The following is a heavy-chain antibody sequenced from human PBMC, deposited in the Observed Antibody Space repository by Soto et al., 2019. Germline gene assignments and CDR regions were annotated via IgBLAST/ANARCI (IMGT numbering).Heavy chain of an antibody. CDR3: AHILVDCSGGSCYDQGFDY. CDR1: GFSLSTRGVG. J-gene: IGHJ4*02. Sequence: QITLKESGPTLVKPTQTLTLTCTFSGFSLSTRGVGVGWIRQPPGKALEWLALIYWDDDKRYSPSLKSRLTMIKDTSKNQVFLTMTNMDPVDTATNYCAHILVDCSGGSCYDQGFDYWGQGTLVTVSS. D-gene: IGHD2-15*01. V-gene: IGHV2-5*02. CDR2: IYWDDDK.